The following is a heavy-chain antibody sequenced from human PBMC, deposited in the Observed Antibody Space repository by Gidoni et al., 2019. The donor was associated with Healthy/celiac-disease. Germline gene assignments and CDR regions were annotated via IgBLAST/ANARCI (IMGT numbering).Heavy chain of an antibody. CDR3: ARGRRWFDP. CDR2: IIPIFGTA. V-gene: IGHV1-69*01. CDR1: GGTFSSYA. Sequence: QVQLVQSGAELKKPGSSVKVSCTASGGTFSSYAIRWVRQAPGQGLEWMGGIIPIFGTANYEQKVQGRVTITADESTSTAYMELSSLRSEDTVVYYCARGRRWFDPWGQGTLVTVSS. J-gene: IGHJ5*02.